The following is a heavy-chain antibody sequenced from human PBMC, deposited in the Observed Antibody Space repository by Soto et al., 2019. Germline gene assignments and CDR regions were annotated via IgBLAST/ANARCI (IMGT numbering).Heavy chain of an antibody. V-gene: IGHV1-8*01. CDR3: ASRTYGDTAWFDP. J-gene: IGHJ5*02. CDR1: GYTFTSYD. CDR2: MNPNSGNT. Sequence: GPSVKVSCKASGYTFTSYDINWVRQATGQGLEWMGWMNPNSGNTGYAQKFQGRVTMTRNTSISTAYMELSSLRSEDTAVYYCASRTYGDTAWFDPWGQGTLVTVSS. D-gene: IGHD4-17*01.